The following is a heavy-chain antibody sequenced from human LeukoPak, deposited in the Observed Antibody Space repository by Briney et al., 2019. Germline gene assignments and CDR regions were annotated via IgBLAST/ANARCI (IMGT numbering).Heavy chain of an antibody. V-gene: IGHV3-11*01. CDR1: GFSFSDYY. D-gene: IGHD2-2*01. CDR3: ARPCYGRTYYYGLDV. Sequence: PGGSLRLSCAASGFSFSDYYMSWIRQAPGKGLEWVSYISSSGSTIYYADSVKGRFTISRDNAKNSLYLQMNSLRAEDAAVYYCARPCYGRTYYYGLDVWGQGTTVTVSS. J-gene: IGHJ6*02. CDR2: ISSSGSTI.